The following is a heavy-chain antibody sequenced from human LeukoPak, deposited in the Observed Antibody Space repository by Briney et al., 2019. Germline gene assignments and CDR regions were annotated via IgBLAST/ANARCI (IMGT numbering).Heavy chain of an antibody. CDR2: IYYSGST. Sequence: SETLSLTCTVSGGSISSSSYYWGWIRQPPGKGLEWIGTIYYSGSTYYNPSLKSRVTISVDMSKNQFSLKLSSVTAADTAVYYCARGTNYGGNFDYWGQGTLVTVSS. D-gene: IGHD4-23*01. J-gene: IGHJ4*02. V-gene: IGHV4-39*07. CDR3: ARGTNYGGNFDY. CDR1: GGSISSSSYY.